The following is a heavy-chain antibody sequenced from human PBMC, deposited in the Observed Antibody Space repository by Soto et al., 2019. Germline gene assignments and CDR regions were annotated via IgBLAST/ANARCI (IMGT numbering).Heavy chain of an antibody. CDR1: GYTFTGYY. Sequence: GASVKVSCKASGYTFTGYYMHWVRQAPGQGLEWMGWINPNSGGTNYAQKFQGWVTMTRDTSISTAYMELSRLRSDDTAVYYCAREGPALLWFGELAENWFDPCGQGTLVTVSS. D-gene: IGHD3-10*01. J-gene: IGHJ5*02. CDR3: AREGPALLWFGELAENWFDP. CDR2: INPNSGGT. V-gene: IGHV1-2*04.